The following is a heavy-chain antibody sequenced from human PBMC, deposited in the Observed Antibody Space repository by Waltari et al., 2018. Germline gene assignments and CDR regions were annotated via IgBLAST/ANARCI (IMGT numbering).Heavy chain of an antibody. CDR1: GISFSSFW. D-gene: IGHD6-19*01. Sequence: EVQLVESGGGLVQPGGSLRLSCAASGISFSSFWMTWVRQAPGKGLGWGANRKEDGSEEYYVDSVKGRFTISKDNAKNSLYLQMNSLRAEDTAVYFCARERRGQSGWYYFDFWGQGSLVTVSS. J-gene: IGHJ4*02. V-gene: IGHV3-7*01. CDR3: ARERRGQSGWYYFDF. CDR2: RKEDGSEE.